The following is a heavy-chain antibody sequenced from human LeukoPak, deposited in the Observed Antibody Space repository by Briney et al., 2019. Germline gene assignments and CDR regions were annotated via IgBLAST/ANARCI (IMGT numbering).Heavy chain of an antibody. CDR2: IYSGASDT. Sequence: GESLKISFKGSGYSFTRYWIGWVRQTPGKGLEWMGVIYSGASDTRYSPSFQGQVTISVDKSLSTAYLQWSSLKASDTAMYYCARHRDSSTSCYDYWGQGTLVTVSS. V-gene: IGHV5-51*01. J-gene: IGHJ4*02. CDR3: ARHRDSSTSCYDY. CDR1: GYSFTRYW. D-gene: IGHD2-2*01.